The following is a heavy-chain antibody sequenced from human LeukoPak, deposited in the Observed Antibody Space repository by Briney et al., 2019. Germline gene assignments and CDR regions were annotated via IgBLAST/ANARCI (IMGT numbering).Heavy chain of an antibody. Sequence: ASVKVSCKASGYTFTSYGISWVRQAPGQGLEWMGWISAYSGNTNYAQKLQGRVTMTTDTSTSTAYMELRSLRSDDTAVYYCARDVVAAGYNWFDPWGQGTLVTVSS. J-gene: IGHJ5*02. CDR2: ISAYSGNT. CDR3: ARDVVAAGYNWFDP. V-gene: IGHV1-18*01. D-gene: IGHD6-13*01. CDR1: GYTFTSYG.